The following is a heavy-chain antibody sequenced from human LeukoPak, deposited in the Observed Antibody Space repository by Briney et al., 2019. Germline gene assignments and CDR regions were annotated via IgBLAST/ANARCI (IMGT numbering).Heavy chain of an antibody. V-gene: IGHV3-30*18. CDR1: GFTFSSYG. J-gene: IGHJ4*02. CDR2: ISYDGSNK. Sequence: GGSLRLSCAASGFTFSSYGMHWVRQAPGKGLEWVAVISYDGSNKYYADSVKGRFTISRDNSKNTLYLQMNSLRAEDTAVYYCAKGGAFVLKGGLYWGQGTLVTVSS. D-gene: IGHD2-8*01. CDR3: AKGGAFVLKGGLY.